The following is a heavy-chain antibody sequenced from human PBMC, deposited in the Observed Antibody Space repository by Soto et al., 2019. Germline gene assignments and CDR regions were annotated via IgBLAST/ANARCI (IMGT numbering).Heavy chain of an antibody. J-gene: IGHJ4*02. CDR2: ISGSGGST. CDR3: AKDASSGWYWRNPFDY. D-gene: IGHD6-19*01. CDR1: GFTFSIYA. V-gene: IGHV3-23*01. Sequence: GGSLRLSCAASGFTFSIYAMSWVRQAPGKGLEWVSAISGSGGSTYYADSVKGRFTISRDNSKNTLYLQMNSLRAEDTAVYYCAKDASSGWYWRNPFDYWGQRTLVTAPQ.